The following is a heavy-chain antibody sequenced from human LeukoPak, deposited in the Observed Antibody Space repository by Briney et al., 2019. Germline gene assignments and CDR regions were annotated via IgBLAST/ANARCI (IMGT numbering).Heavy chain of an antibody. Sequence: SETLSLTCAVYGGSFSGYYWSWIRQPPGKGLEWIGEINHSGSTNYNPSLKSRVTISVDTSKNQFSLKLSSVTAADTAVYYCARDGEDTAMGDWFDPWGQGTLVTVSS. J-gene: IGHJ5*02. D-gene: IGHD5-18*01. CDR2: INHSGST. V-gene: IGHV4-34*01. CDR3: ARDGEDTAMGDWFDP. CDR1: GGSFSGYY.